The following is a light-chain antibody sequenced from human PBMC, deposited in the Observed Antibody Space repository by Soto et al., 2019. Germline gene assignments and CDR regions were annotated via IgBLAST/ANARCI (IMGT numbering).Light chain of an antibody. J-gene: IGLJ1*01. Sequence: QSALTQPPSASGSPGQSVTISCTGTSSDVGGYNFVSWYQQYPGKVPKLMVYEDNKRPSGVPDRFSGSKSGNTASLTVSGLQAEDEADYYCTSYAGGNNVFGTGTKLTVL. V-gene: IGLV2-8*01. CDR3: TSYAGGNNV. CDR1: SSDVGGYNF. CDR2: EDN.